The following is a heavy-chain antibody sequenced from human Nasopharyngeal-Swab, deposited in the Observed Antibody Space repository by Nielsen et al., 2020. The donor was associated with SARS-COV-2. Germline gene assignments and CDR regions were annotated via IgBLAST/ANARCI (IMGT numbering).Heavy chain of an antibody. J-gene: IGHJ4*02. Sequence: PGKGLEWVSYISSSSSTIYYADSVKGRFTISRDNAKNSLYLQMNSLRAEDTAVYYCARVRRDGYNLHFDYWGQGTLVTVSS. D-gene: IGHD5-24*01. CDR2: ISSSSSTI. V-gene: IGHV3-48*04. CDR3: ARVRRDGYNLHFDY.